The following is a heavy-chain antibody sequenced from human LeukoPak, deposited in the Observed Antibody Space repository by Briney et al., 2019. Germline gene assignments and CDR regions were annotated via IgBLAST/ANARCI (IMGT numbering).Heavy chain of an antibody. CDR3: AGGVLDSYYYHGMDV. CDR1: GGSISTYY. J-gene: IGHJ6*02. V-gene: IGHV4-59*04. Sequence: SETLSLTCTVSGGSISTYYWSWIRQPPGKGLEWIGYIYHSGSTYYNPSLKSRVTISVDRSKNQFSLKLSSVTAADTAVYYCAGGVLDSYYYHGMDVWGQGTTVTVSS. D-gene: IGHD3/OR15-3a*01. CDR2: IYHSGST.